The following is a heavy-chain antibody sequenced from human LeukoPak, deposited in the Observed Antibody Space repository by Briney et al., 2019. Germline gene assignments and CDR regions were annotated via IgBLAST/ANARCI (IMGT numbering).Heavy chain of an antibody. V-gene: IGHV3-48*01. CDR1: GFTLRYYQ. J-gene: IGHJ6*02. Sequence: LTGGSLRLSCATSGFTLRYYQMNWVRQAPGKGLEWVSYINVVNGAIYYADSVKSRFTISGDIATNSVYLQMNSLRAEDTALYYCVRDGNRGYDMDVWGQGTAVTVSS. D-gene: IGHD3-10*01. CDR2: INVVNGAI. CDR3: VRDGNRGYDMDV.